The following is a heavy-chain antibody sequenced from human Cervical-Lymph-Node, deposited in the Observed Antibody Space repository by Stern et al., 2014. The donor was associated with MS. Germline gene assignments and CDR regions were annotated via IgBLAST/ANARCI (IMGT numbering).Heavy chain of an antibody. V-gene: IGHV1-46*03. CDR1: GYTFTRYS. CDR3: ARVEIASWKFDY. J-gene: IGHJ4*02. Sequence: QAPMLESGAEVKKPGASVKLSCKASGYTFTRYSLHWVRQAPGPRLAWLGKINPSVGSTTYSQKFEGRVTMTRDTSTSAVYMELSSRRSEDTAVYYCARVEIASWKFDYWGQGTLVTVSS. D-gene: IGHD2-2*01. CDR2: INPSVGST.